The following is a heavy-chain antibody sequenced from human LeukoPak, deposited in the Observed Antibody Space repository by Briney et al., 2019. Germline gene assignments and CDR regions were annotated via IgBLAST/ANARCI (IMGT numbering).Heavy chain of an antibody. Sequence: ASVKVSCKASRYTFTSYGISWVPQAPGQRLEWMGWISAYNGNTNYAQKLQGRVTITTDTSTSTAYMELRSLRSDDTAVYSCARAYSSGWYSYYYYYYYMDVWGKGTTVTVSS. D-gene: IGHD6-19*01. J-gene: IGHJ6*03. CDR2: ISAYNGNT. CDR3: ARAYSSGWYSYYYYYYYMDV. V-gene: IGHV1-18*01. CDR1: RYTFTSYG.